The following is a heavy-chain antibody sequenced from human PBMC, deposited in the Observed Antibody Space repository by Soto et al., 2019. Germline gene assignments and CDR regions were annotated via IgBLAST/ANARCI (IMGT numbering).Heavy chain of an antibody. CDR1: GGSISSSSYY. V-gene: IGHV4-39*01. D-gene: IGHD3-22*01. J-gene: IGHJ4*02. CDR2: IYYSGST. CDR3: ARQANYYDSSGYYPDACYDY. Sequence: SSETLSLTCTVSGGSISSSSYYWGWIRQPPGKGLEWIGSIYYSGSTYYNPSLKSRVTISVDTSKNQFSLKLSSVTAADTAVYYCARQANYYDSSGYYPDACYDYWGQGTLVTVSS.